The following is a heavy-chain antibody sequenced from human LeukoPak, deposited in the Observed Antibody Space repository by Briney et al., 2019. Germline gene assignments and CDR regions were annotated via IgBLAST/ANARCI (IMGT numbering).Heavy chain of an antibody. CDR3: AKTGNDFWSGHN. D-gene: IGHD3-3*01. CDR2: ITSTSNYI. J-gene: IGHJ4*02. V-gene: IGHV3-21*01. Sequence: PGGSLRLSCAASGFTFSSYTMNWVRQAPGKGLEWVSSITSTSNYIYYTDSLKGRFTISRDNAKNSLYLQMNSLRAEDTAVYYCAKTGNDFWSGHNWGQGTLVTVSS. CDR1: GFTFSSYT.